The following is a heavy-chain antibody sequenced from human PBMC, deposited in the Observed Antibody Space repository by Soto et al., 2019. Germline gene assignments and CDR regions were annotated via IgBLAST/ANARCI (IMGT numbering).Heavy chain of an antibody. CDR2: ISGSGDST. D-gene: IGHD6-19*01. CDR3: AKERSSGLSLDY. Sequence: EVQLLESGGGLIEPGGSLRLSSAASGFTFSSYAMNWVREAPGKGLEWVAGISGSGDSTYYADSVKGRFTVSRDNSKNTLYLQMNSLRAEDTAVFYCAKERSSGLSLDYWGQGTLVTVSS. J-gene: IGHJ4*02. CDR1: GFTFSSYA. V-gene: IGHV3-23*01.